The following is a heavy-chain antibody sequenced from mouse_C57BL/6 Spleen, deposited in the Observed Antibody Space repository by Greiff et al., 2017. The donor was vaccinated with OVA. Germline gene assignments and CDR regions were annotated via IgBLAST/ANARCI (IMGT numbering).Heavy chain of an antibody. V-gene: IGHV5-6*01. J-gene: IGHJ1*03. CDR3: ARHGSSSYWYFDV. D-gene: IGHD1-1*01. Sequence: EVNVVESGGDLVKPGGSLKLSCAASGFTFSSYGMSWVRQTPDKRLEWVATISSGGSYTYYPDSVKGRFTISRDNAKNTLYLQMSSLKSEDTAMYYCARHGSSSYWYFDVWGTGTTVTVSS. CDR1: GFTFSSYG. CDR2: ISSGGSYT.